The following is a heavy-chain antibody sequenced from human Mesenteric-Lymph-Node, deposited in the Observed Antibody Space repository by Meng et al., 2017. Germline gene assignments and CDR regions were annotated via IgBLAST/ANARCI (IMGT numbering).Heavy chain of an antibody. CDR2: INHSGAT. D-gene: IGHD5-18*01. J-gene: IGHJ2*01. V-gene: IGHV4-34*01. CDR1: GGSFSDYY. CDR3: ARVGWRQWSFDL. Sequence: QGQLRQWGPGLLKPSETLSLTCAVYGGSFSDYYWSWVRQPPGKGLEWIGEINHSGATNYSPSLKSRVTISVDTSNNQFSLKLSSVTAADTAVYYCARVGWRQWSFDLWGRGTLVTVSS.